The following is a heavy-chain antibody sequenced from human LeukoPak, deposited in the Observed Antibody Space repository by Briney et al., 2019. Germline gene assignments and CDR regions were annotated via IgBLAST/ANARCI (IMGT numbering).Heavy chain of an antibody. CDR1: GFTFSTYS. Sequence: PGGSLRLSCAASGFTFSTYSMNWVRQAPGKGLERVSYISSGSNTIYYADSVKGRFTISRDNSKNSLYLQMNSLRAEDTAVYYCARGLEYCSSTSCHTFDYWGQGTLVTVSS. J-gene: IGHJ4*02. CDR2: ISSGSNTI. CDR3: ARGLEYCSSTSCHTFDY. D-gene: IGHD2-2*01. V-gene: IGHV3-48*01.